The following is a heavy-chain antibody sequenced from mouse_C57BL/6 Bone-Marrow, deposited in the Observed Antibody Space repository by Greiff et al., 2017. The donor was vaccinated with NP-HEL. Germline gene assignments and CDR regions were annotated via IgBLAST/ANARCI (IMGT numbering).Heavy chain of an antibody. CDR2: IDPEDGDT. CDR1: GFNIKDYY. CDR3: TGGWLPLYYAMDY. Sequence: VQLKESGAELVRPGASVKLSCTASGFNIKDYYMHWVKQRPEQGLEWIGRIDPEDGDTEYAPKFQGKATMTADTSSNTAYLQLSSLTSEDTAVYYCTGGWLPLYYAMDYWGQGTSVTVSS. V-gene: IGHV14-1*01. J-gene: IGHJ4*01. D-gene: IGHD2-3*01.